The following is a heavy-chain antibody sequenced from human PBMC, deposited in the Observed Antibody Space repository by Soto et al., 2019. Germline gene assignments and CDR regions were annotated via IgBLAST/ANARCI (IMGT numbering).Heavy chain of an antibody. Sequence: ASVKVSCKASGYTFTGYYMHWVRQAPGQGLEWMGWINPNSGGTNYAQKFQGRVTMTRDTSISTAYMELSRLRSDDTAVYYCATIPLGSWYYYGMDVWGQGTTVTVSS. CDR3: ATIPLGSWYYYGMDV. D-gene: IGHD1-26*01. CDR2: INPNSGGT. J-gene: IGHJ6*02. CDR1: GYTFTGYY. V-gene: IGHV1-2*02.